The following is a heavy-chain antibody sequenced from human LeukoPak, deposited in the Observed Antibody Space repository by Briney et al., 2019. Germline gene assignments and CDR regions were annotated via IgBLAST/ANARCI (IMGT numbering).Heavy chain of an antibody. V-gene: IGHV4-34*01. Sequence: SETLSLTCAVYGGSFSGYYWSWIRQPPGKGLEWIGEINHSGSTNYNPSLKSRVTISVDTSKNQFSLKLSSVTAADTAVFYCASGPVVSAASFDYWGQGTLVTVSS. D-gene: IGHD2-2*01. CDR2: INHSGST. CDR3: ASGPVVSAASFDY. CDR1: GGSFSGYY. J-gene: IGHJ4*02.